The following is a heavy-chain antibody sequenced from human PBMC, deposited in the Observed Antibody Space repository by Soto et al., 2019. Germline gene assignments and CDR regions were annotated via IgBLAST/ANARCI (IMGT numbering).Heavy chain of an antibody. V-gene: IGHV3-33*01. CDR2: IWYDGSNK. J-gene: IGHJ3*02. Sequence: GGSLRLSCAASGFTFSSYGMHWVRQAPGKGLEWVAVIWYDGSNKYYADSVKGRFTISRDNSKNTLYLQMNSLRAEDTAVYYRAREIIVGATDAFDIWGQGTMVTVSS. D-gene: IGHD1-26*01. CDR1: GFTFSSYG. CDR3: AREIIVGATDAFDI.